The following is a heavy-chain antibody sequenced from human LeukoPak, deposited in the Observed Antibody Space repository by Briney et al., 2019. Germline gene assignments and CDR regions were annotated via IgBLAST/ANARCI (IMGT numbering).Heavy chain of an antibody. Sequence: NASETLSLTCTVSGGSISSYYWGWIRQPPGKGLEWIGSIYYSGSTYQNPSLKNRVTISVDTSKNQFSLNLSSVTAADTAVYYCARQDYDILTGYYRVWYFDYWGQGTLVTVSS. CDR2: IYYSGST. CDR3: ARQDYDILTGYYRVWYFDY. V-gene: IGHV4-39*01. CDR1: GGSISSYY. D-gene: IGHD3-9*01. J-gene: IGHJ4*02.